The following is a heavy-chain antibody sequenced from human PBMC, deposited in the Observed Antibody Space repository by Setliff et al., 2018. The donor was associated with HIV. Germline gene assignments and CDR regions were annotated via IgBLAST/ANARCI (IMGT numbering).Heavy chain of an antibody. CDR3: ARVGWDYYDSSGVGEFDY. CDR2: IYYSGRT. D-gene: IGHD3-22*01. Sequence: SETLSLTCTISGYSISSGYYWGWIRQPPGKGLEWIGSIYYSGRTYYNPSLKSRVTISVDTSKNQFSLKLSSVTAADTAVYCCARVGWDYYDSSGVGEFDYWGQGTLVTVSS. CDR1: GYSISSGYY. J-gene: IGHJ4*02. V-gene: IGHV4-38-2*02.